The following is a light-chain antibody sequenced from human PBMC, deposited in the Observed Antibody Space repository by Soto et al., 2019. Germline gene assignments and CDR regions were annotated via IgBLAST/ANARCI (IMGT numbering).Light chain of an antibody. J-gene: IGKJ1*01. V-gene: IGKV3-20*01. CDR1: QSFNSIY. CDR2: GAS. Sequence: EIVCTQSPWTLSGSPGEISTGSCRASQSFNSIYLAWYQQKPGQAPRLLIYGASSRATGIPDRFSGSGSGTDFTLTISRLEPEDFAVYYCHQYDSWTFGQGTKVDIK. CDR3: HQYDSWT.